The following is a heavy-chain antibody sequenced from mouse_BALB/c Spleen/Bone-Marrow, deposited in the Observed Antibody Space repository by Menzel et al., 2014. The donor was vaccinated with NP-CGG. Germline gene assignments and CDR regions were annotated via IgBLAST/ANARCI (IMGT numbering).Heavy chain of an antibody. CDR2: IDPANGNT. J-gene: IGHJ1*01. V-gene: IGHV14-3*02. Sequence: VQLQQSGAELVKPRASVKLSCSASGFNIKDTYMHWVKQRPEQGLEWIGRIDPANGNTKYDPKFQDKATITADTSSNTVDLQLSSLTFEDTAVYYCARQEFAIYWYFDVWGAGTTVTVSS. D-gene: IGHD1-3*01. CDR1: GFNIKDTY. CDR3: ARQEFAIYWYFDV.